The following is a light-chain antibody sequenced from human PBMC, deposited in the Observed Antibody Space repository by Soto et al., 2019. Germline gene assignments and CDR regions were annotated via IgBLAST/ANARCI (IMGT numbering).Light chain of an antibody. CDR1: QSISTY. Sequence: DIQMTQSPSSLSASVGNRVTITCRASQSISTYLNWYQKKPGKAPNLLIYDASRLQSGVPSRFSGSGGGTDFTLSISSVQPEDSATYFCQQSYMDPITFGQGTRLEN. J-gene: IGKJ5*01. CDR2: DAS. CDR3: QQSYMDPIT. V-gene: IGKV1-39*01.